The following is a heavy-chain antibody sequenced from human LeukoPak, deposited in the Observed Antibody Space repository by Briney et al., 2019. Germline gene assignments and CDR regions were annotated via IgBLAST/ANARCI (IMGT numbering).Heavy chain of an antibody. CDR1: GYSITSGYY. D-gene: IGHD6-19*01. V-gene: IGHV4-38-2*02. CDR2: LYYRGST. Sequence: SSETLSLTCTVSGYSITSGYYWGWIRQAPGKGLEWIGSLYYRGSTYYNPSLKSRVTILVDTSKNQFSLKLSSVTAADTAVYYCANRIAVAGTSWFDPWGQGTLVTVSS. J-gene: IGHJ5*02. CDR3: ANRIAVAGTSWFDP.